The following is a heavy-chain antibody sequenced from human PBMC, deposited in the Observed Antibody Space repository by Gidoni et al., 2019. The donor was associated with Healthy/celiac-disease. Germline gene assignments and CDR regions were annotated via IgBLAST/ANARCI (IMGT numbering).Heavy chain of an antibody. Sequence: QVQLVQSGAEVKKPGASVQVSCKASGYTFTSYYMHWVRLAPGQGLKWMGIINPGGGSTRYAEQIQGRVTTIRGNSTSTIDRKLSSRRSSDTAVYYCAREPTLNDCSGGSCYNDYYYYMDVWGKGTTVTVSS. CDR2: INPGGGST. CDR1: GYTFTSYY. J-gene: IGHJ6*03. CDR3: AREPTLNDCSGGSCYNDYYYYMDV. D-gene: IGHD2-15*01. V-gene: IGHV1-46*01.